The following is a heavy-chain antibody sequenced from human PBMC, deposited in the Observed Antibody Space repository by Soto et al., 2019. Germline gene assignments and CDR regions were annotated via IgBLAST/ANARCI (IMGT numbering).Heavy chain of an antibody. CDR3: ARSIVVVTPRDY. D-gene: IGHD2-21*02. V-gene: IGHV1-3*01. J-gene: IGHJ4*02. CDR1: GYTFTSYA. Sequence: GASVKVSCKASGYTFTSYAMHWVRQAPGQRLEWMGWINAGNGNTKYSQKFQGRVTITRDTSASTAHMELSSLRSEDTAVYYCARSIVVVTPRDYWGQGTLVTVSS. CDR2: INAGNGNT.